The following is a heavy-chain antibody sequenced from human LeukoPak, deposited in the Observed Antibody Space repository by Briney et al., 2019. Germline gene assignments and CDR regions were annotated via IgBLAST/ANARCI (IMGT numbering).Heavy chain of an antibody. CDR2: IYYSGST. Sequence: PSETLSLTCTVSGGSISSYYWSWIRQPPGKGLEWIGYIYYSGSTNYNPSLKSRVTISVDTSKNQFSLKLSSVTAADTAVYYCARGGVRGMGSWYFDYWGQGTLVTVSS. D-gene: IGHD3-10*01. J-gene: IGHJ4*02. CDR3: ARGGVRGMGSWYFDY. CDR1: GGSISSYY. V-gene: IGHV4-59*08.